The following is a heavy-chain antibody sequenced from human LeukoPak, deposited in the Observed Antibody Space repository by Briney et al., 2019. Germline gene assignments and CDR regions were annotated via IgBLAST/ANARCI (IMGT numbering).Heavy chain of an antibody. CDR1: GFTFSDYY. CDR2: ISSSGSTI. D-gene: IGHD3-16*02. CDR3: AREKRQGYDYVWGSYRSGMDV. V-gene: IGHV3-11*01. Sequence: GGSLRLSCAASGFTFSDYYMSWIRQAPGKGLEGVSYISSSGSTIYYADSVKGGFTISRDNAKKSLYVQMNRLRAEDTAVYYCAREKRQGYDYVWGSYRSGMDVWGQGTTVTVSS. J-gene: IGHJ6*02.